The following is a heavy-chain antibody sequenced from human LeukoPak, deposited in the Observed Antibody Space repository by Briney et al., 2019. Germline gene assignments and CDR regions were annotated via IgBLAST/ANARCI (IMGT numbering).Heavy chain of an antibody. Sequence: GGSLRLSCAASGFTFSSYAMSWVRQAPGKGLEWVSAISGSSTGTYYADSVKGRFTVSRDNSKNTLFLQMNSLRAEDTAIYYCAKERDYGPADYWGQGTLVTVSS. CDR3: AKERDYGPADY. J-gene: IGHJ4*02. D-gene: IGHD4/OR15-4a*01. V-gene: IGHV3-23*01. CDR2: ISGSSTGT. CDR1: GFTFSSYA.